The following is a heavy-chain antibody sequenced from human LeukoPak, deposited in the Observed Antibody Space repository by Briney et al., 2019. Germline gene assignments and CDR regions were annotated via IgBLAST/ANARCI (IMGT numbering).Heavy chain of an antibody. CDR3: ARHPGYCSGGSCYFFDY. CDR2: IYYSGST. V-gene: IGHV4-59*05. Sequence: PSETLSLTCAVSGASITSYYWNWIRQPPGKGLEWIGSIYYSGSTYYNPSLKSRVTISVDTSKNQFSLKLSSVTAADTAVYCCARHPGYCSGGSCYFFDYWGQGTLVTVSS. CDR1: GASITSYY. J-gene: IGHJ4*02. D-gene: IGHD2-15*01.